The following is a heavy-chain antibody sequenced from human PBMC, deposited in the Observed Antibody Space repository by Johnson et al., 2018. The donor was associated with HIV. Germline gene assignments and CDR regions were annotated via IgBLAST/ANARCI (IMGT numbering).Heavy chain of an antibody. D-gene: IGHD5-18*01. V-gene: IGHV3-30*03. CDR2: ISYDGNNK. J-gene: IGHJ3*02. CDR1: GFTFSSYG. CDR3: TRLPSGYSRDAFDI. Sequence: VQLVESGGGLVQPGGSLRLSCAASGFTFSSYGMHWVRQAPGKGLEWVAVISYDGNNKYYADSLKGRFTISRDNSKNTLYLEMNSLRAEDTAVYYCTRLPSGYSRDAFDIWGQGTMVTVSS.